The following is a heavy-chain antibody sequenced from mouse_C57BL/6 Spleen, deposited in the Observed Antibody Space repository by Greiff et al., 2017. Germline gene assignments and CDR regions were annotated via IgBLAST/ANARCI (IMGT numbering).Heavy chain of an antibody. D-gene: IGHD3-2*02. Sequence: LVESGAELARPGASVKLSCKASGYTFTSYGISWVKQRTGQGLEWIGEIYPRSGNTYYNEKFKGKATLTADKSSSTAYMELRSLTSEDSAVYFCARSSDYFDYWGQGTTLTVSS. V-gene: IGHV1-81*01. CDR2: IYPRSGNT. J-gene: IGHJ2*01. CDR1: GYTFTSYG. CDR3: ARSSDYFDY.